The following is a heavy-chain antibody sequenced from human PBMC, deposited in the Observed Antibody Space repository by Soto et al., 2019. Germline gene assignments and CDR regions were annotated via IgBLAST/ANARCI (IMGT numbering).Heavy chain of an antibody. CDR1: GGSISSYY. V-gene: IGHV4-59*01. CDR3: ARLMATTYYYYYGMDV. Sequence: PSETLSLTCTVSGGSISSYYWSWNRQPPGKGLEWIGYTYHSGSTNYNPSLKSRVTITGDTSKGQCSLKLSSVAAADTAVYYCARLMATTYYYYYGMDVWGQGTTVTVSS. J-gene: IGHJ6*02. D-gene: IGHD5-12*01. CDR2: TYHSGST.